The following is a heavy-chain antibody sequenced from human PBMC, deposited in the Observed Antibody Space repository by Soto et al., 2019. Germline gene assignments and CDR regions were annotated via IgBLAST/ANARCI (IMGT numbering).Heavy chain of an antibody. D-gene: IGHD6-13*01. V-gene: IGHV5-51*01. J-gene: IGHJ6*02. CDR3: ARMGDSSRGLGVDGMDV. CDR2: IYPDDSDT. CDR1: GYSFTSYW. Sequence: GVSLKISCKGSGYSFTSYWIRWVRQMPGKGLEWMGIIYPDDSDTSYSASFQGQVTISADNSISTAYLQWSSLRAEDTALYYCARMGDSSRGLGVDGMDVWGQGTTVTVSS.